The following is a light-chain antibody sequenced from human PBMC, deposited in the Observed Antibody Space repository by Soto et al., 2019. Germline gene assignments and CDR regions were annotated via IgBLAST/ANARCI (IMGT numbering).Light chain of an antibody. CDR3: QQYNNWPPGYS. CDR2: DSS. J-gene: IGKJ2*01. V-gene: IGKV3-15*01. Sequence: EIVMTQSPVILSVSPGEKATLSCRASQSVGSNSAWYQQKLGQAPRLLIYDSSTRATGIPARFSGSGSGTEFTLTITSLQSEDFAVYYCQQYNNWPPGYSFGQGTKLEI. CDR1: QSVGSN.